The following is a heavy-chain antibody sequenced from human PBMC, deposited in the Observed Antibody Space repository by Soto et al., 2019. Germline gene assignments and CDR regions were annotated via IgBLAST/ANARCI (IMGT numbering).Heavy chain of an antibody. CDR1: GFTFSSYA. D-gene: IGHD2-15*01. V-gene: IGHV3-30-3*01. CDR2: ISYDGSNK. CDR3: ARDRSGGPLDY. J-gene: IGHJ4*02. Sequence: PGGSLRLSCAASGFTFSSYAMHWVRQAPGKGLEWVAVISYDGSNKYYADSVKGRFTISRDNSKNTLYLQMNSLRAEDTAVYYCARDRSGGPLDYWGQGTLVTVSS.